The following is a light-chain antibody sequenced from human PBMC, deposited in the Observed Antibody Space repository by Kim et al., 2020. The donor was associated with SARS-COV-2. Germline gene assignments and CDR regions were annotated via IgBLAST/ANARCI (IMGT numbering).Light chain of an antibody. CDR2: DVT. CDR3: CSYTGDYTLGV. J-gene: IGLJ3*02. Sequence: QSALTQPRSVSGSPGQSVTISCTGTSSDVGGYDFVSWYQHHPGKAPKLMIFDVTNRPSGVPDRFSGSKSGNTASLAISGLQSEDEADYYCCSYTGDYTLGVFGGGTQLTVL. V-gene: IGLV2-11*01. CDR1: SSDVGGYDF.